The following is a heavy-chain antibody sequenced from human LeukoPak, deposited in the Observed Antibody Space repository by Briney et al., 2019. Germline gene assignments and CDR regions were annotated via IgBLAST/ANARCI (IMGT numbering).Heavy chain of an antibody. CDR3: ARELRSSPRIAAAAASFDY. CDR2: ISAYNGNT. V-gene: IGHV1-18*01. CDR1: GYTFTSYG. J-gene: IGHJ4*02. D-gene: IGHD6-13*01. Sequence: ASVKVSCKASGYTFTSYGIGWVRQAPGQGLEWMGWISAYNGNTNYAQKLQGRVTMTTDTSTSTAYMELRSLRSDDTAVYYCARELRSSPRIAAAAASFDYWGQGTLVTVSS.